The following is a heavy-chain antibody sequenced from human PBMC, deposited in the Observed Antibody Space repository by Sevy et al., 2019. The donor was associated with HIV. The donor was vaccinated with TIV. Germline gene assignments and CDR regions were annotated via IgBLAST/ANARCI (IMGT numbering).Heavy chain of an antibody. CDR3: ARESGLLYYFDY. J-gene: IGHJ4*02. CDR2: IIPIFGTA. D-gene: IGHD1-26*01. Sequence: ASAKVSCKASGGTFSSYAISWVRQAPGQGLEWMGGIIPIFGTANYAQKFQGRVTITADESTSTAYMELSSLRSEDTAVYYCARESGLLYYFDYWGQGTLVTVSS. CDR1: GGTFSSYA. V-gene: IGHV1-69*13.